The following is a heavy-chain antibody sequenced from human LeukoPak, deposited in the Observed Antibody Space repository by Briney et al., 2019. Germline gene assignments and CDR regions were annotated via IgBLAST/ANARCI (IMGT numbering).Heavy chain of an antibody. CDR1: GFTFSSYG. CDR2: ISYDGSNK. Sequence: PGGSLRLSCAASGFTFSSYGMPWVRQAPGKGLEWVAVISYDGSNKYYADSVKGRFTISRDNSKNTLYLQMNSLRAEDTAVYYCAKARPGTTYIGEGYWGQGTLVTVSS. CDR3: AKARPGTTYIGEGY. V-gene: IGHV3-30*18. J-gene: IGHJ4*02. D-gene: IGHD4-17*01.